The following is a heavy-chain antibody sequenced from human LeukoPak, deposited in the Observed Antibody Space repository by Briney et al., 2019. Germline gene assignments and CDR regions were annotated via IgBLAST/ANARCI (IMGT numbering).Heavy chain of an antibody. CDR2: MYTSGTT. CDR3: ARDQGSYYGVDV. J-gene: IGHJ6*02. CDR1: GGSISTYY. Sequence: SETLSLTCTVSGGSISTYYWSWIRQPAGKGLEWIGRMYTSGTTKYNPSLKSRVTMSVDTSNNQFSLKVSSVTAADTAVYYSARDQGSYYGVDVWGQGTTVTVSS. V-gene: IGHV4-4*07.